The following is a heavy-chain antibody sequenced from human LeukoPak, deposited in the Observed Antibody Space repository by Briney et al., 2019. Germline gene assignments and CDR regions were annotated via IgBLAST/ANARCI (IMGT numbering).Heavy chain of an antibody. Sequence: PSETLSLTCAVYGWSFNEYYWNWIRQPPGKGLDWIGEINARGDTNFNPSLKSRVTISVDTSKSQFSLRVTSMIAADTAVYYCARGQVPAARGYNWFDPWGQGTLVTVSS. CDR1: GWSFNEYY. CDR3: ARGQVPAARGYNWFDP. J-gene: IGHJ5*02. D-gene: IGHD2-2*01. CDR2: INARGDT. V-gene: IGHV4-34*01.